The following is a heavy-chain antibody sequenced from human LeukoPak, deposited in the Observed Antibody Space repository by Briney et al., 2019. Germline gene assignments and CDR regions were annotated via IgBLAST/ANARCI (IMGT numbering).Heavy chain of an antibody. D-gene: IGHD3-10*01. Sequence: SETLSLTCAVYGGSFSGYYWSWIRQPPGKGLEWLGEINHSGSTNYNPSLKSRVTISVDTSKNQFSLKLSSVTAADTAVYYCARRDVGDSGGYYFDYWGQGTLVTVSS. V-gene: IGHV4-34*01. CDR1: GGSFSGYY. CDR2: INHSGST. J-gene: IGHJ4*02. CDR3: ARRDVGDSGGYYFDY.